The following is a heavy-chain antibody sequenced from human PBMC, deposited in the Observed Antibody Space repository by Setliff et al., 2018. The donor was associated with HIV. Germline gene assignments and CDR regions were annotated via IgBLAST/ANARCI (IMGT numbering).Heavy chain of an antibody. CDR1: GSSINSSSYY. V-gene: IGHV4-39*07. Sequence: KPSETLSLTCTVSGSSINSSSYYWGWIRQPPGKGLDWIGSISYSGGIYYNPSLKSRVTISVDTSKNEFSLNLRSVTAADTAVYYCAREVVGGDAFDTWGQGTRVTVS. J-gene: IGHJ3*02. CDR3: AREVVGGDAFDT. CDR2: ISYSGGI.